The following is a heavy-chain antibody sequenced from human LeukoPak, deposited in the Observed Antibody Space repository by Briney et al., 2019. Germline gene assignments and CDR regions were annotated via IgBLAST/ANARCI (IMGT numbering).Heavy chain of an antibody. CDR3: AQVSFWGSDH. Sequence: PSETLSLTCTVSGGSISSGGYYWSWIRQPAGKGLEWIGRIYTSGSTNYNPSLKSRVTISVDTSKNQFSLKLSSVTAADTAVYYYAQVSFWGSDHWGQGTLVTVSS. CDR1: GGSISSGGYY. J-gene: IGHJ4*02. D-gene: IGHD3-16*01. V-gene: IGHV4-61*02. CDR2: IYTSGST.